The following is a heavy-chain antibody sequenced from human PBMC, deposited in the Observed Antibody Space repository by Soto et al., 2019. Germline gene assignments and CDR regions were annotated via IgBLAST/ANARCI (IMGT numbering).Heavy chain of an antibody. D-gene: IGHD6-19*01. Sequence: EVQLLESGGGLVQPGGSLRLSCAASGFTFSSYAMSWVRQAPGKGLECVSAISGSGGTTYYADSVKGRFTFSRDNSKNTLYLQMNSLRAEDPAVYYCAKTANGWFSAFDIGGQGTMVTVSS. J-gene: IGHJ3*02. V-gene: IGHV3-23*01. CDR3: AKTANGWFSAFDI. CDR1: GFTFSSYA. CDR2: ISGSGGTT.